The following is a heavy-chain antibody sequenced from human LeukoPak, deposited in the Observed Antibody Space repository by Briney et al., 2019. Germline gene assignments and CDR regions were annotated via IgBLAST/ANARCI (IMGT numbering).Heavy chain of an antibody. CDR1: GYTFTGYY. Sequence: ASVKVSCKASGYTFTGYYMHWVRQAPGQGLEWVGWINPKNGGSNYAQKFQGRVTMTRDRSISTAYMELSRLTSDDTAVYYCARVTYYYGSGSYYNYPDYWGQGTLVTVSS. CDR3: ARVTYYYGSGSYYNYPDY. CDR2: INPKNGGS. J-gene: IGHJ4*02. V-gene: IGHV1-2*02. D-gene: IGHD3-10*01.